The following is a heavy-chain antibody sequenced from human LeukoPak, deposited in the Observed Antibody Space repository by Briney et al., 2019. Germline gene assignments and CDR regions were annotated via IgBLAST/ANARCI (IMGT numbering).Heavy chain of an antibody. D-gene: IGHD2-15*01. J-gene: IGHJ5*01. Sequence: SETLSLTCTVSGGSISSSTYHWGWFRQPPGKGLEWMGSIYYSGNTYYNPSLKSRVTISVDTSKNQFSVKLSSVTAADTAVYYCARHSSPHAGSSSWYDFWGQGTLVTVSS. CDR1: GGSISSSTYH. CDR3: ARHSSPHAGSSSWYDF. CDR2: IYYSGNT. V-gene: IGHV4-39*01.